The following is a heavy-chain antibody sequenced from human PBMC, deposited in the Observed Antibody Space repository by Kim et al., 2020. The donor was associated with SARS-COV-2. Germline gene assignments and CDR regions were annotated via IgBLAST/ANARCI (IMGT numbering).Heavy chain of an antibody. CDR2: INTNTGNP. CDR3: AREKYSYGLNWFDP. Sequence: ASVKVSCKPSGYTFTSYAMNWVRQAPGQGLEWMGWINTNTGNPTYAQGFTGRFVFSLDTSVSTAYLQISSLKAEDTAVYYCAREKYSYGLNWFDPWGQGTLVTVYS. J-gene: IGHJ5*02. V-gene: IGHV7-4-1*02. D-gene: IGHD5-18*01. CDR1: GYTFTSYA.